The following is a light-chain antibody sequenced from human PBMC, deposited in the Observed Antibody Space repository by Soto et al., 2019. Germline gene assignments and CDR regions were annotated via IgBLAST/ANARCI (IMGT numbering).Light chain of an antibody. CDR2: DAS. J-gene: IGKJ3*01. V-gene: IGKV3-11*01. CDR1: QSVSSY. CDR3: QQRNNWIFT. Sequence: EIVLTQSPATLSLSPGERATLSCRASQSVSSYLAWYQQKPGQAPRLLIYDASNRAAGIPARFSGSGSGTDFTLAISTLEPEYGVVDYDQQRNNWIFTFGTDTKVYIK.